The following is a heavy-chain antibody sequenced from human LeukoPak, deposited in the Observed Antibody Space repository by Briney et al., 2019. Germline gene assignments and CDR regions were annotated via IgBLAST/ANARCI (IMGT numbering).Heavy chain of an antibody. CDR1: GFTFSSYS. V-gene: IGHV3-21*01. CDR3: ARGGPHYLARLDPFDF. J-gene: IGHJ4*02. CDR2: ISSSSSYI. Sequence: GGSLRLSCAASGFTFSSYSMNWVRQAPGKGLEWVSSISSSSSYIYYADSVKGRVTISRDNAKNSLYLQMNSLRAEDTAVYYCARGGPHYLARLDPFDFWGQGTLVTVSS. D-gene: IGHD6-25*01.